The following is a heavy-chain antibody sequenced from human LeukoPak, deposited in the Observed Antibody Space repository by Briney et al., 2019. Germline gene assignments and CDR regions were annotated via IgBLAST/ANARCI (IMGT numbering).Heavy chain of an antibody. CDR3: AKDREYQLLAPGSADY. CDR1: GFTFDDYA. CDR2: ISWNSGSI. V-gene: IGHV3-9*01. D-gene: IGHD2-2*01. Sequence: GRSLRLSCAASGFTFDDYAMHWVRQAPGKGLEWVSGISWNSGSIGYADPVKGRFTISRDNAKNSLYLQMNSLRAEDTALYYCAKDREYQLLAPGSADYWGQGTLVTVSS. J-gene: IGHJ4*02.